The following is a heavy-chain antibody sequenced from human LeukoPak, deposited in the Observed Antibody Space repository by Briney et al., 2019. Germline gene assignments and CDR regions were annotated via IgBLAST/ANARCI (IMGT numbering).Heavy chain of an antibody. CDR1: GFTFNTYW. Sequence: GGSLTLSCAASGFTFNTYWMSWVRQAPGKGLEWVANIKEDGSEKNYVDSVKGRFTISRDNARNSLYLQMNSLRAEDTAVYYCARDMDVWGKGTTVTVSS. J-gene: IGHJ6*03. CDR2: IKEDGSEK. CDR3: ARDMDV. V-gene: IGHV3-7*01.